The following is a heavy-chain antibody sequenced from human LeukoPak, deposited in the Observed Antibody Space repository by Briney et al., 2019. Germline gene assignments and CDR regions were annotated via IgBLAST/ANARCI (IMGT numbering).Heavy chain of an antibody. D-gene: IGHD3-10*01. J-gene: IGHJ6*02. V-gene: IGHV1-8*01. CDR3: AYGSGYYYYYGMDV. CDR1: GYTFTSYD. CDR2: MNPNSGNT. Sequence: GASVKVSCKASGYTFTSYDINRVRQATGQGLEWMGWMNPNSGNTGYAQKFQGRVTMTRNTSISTAYMELSSLRSEDTAVYYCAYGSGYYYYYGMDVWGQGTTVTVSS.